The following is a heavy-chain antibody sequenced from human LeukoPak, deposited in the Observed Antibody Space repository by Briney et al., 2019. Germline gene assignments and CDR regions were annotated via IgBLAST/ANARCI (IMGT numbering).Heavy chain of an antibody. V-gene: IGHV1-2*02. D-gene: IGHD3-3*01. CDR2: INPNSGGT. CDR3: ARDLVPLSYYDFWSGYDV. Sequence: ASVKVSCKASGYTFTGYYMHWVRQAPGQGLEWMGWINPNSGGTNYAQKFQGRVTMTRDASISTAYMELSRLRSDDTAVYYCARDLVPLSYYDFWSGYDVWGKGTTVTVSS. CDR1: GYTFTGYY. J-gene: IGHJ6*04.